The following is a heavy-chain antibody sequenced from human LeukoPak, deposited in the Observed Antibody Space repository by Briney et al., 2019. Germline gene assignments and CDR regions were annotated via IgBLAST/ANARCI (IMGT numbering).Heavy chain of an antibody. V-gene: IGHV1-18*01. Sequence: ASVKVSCKASGLTFSNYGITWVRQAPGQGLERVVWISAYDGNTNYAQKFQGRVTMTTDTSTSTAHMELRSLRYDDTDVYYCARDGRFAAYEPDYWGQGTLATVSS. CDR3: ARDGRFAAYEPDY. CDR1: GLTFSNYG. CDR2: ISAYDGNT. D-gene: IGHD1-26*01. J-gene: IGHJ4*02.